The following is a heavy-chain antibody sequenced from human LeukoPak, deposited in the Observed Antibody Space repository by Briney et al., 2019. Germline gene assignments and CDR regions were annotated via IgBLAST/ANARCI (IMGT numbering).Heavy chain of an antibody. V-gene: IGHV4-30-2*01. CDR2: IYHSGST. Sequence: SETLSLTCTVSGGSISSGGYYWSWIRQPPGKGLEWIGYIYHSGSTYYNPSPKSRVTISVDRSKNQFSLKLSSVTAADTAVYYCARDRRYCSSTSCQGYYGMDVWGQGTTVTVSS. J-gene: IGHJ6*02. CDR3: ARDRRYCSSTSCQGYYGMDV. CDR1: GGSISSGGYY. D-gene: IGHD2-2*01.